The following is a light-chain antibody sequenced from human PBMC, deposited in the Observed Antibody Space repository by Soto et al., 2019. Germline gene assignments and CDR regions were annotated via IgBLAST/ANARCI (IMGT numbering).Light chain of an antibody. CDR2: GAS. Sequence: DIQMTQSPSILSASVGDRVTITCRASQSISSWLAWYQQKPGTAPRLLIYGASSLNSGVPSRFSGSGSGTEFTLSISSLQPDDFATYYCQQFFNYPWTFGQGTKVDIK. CDR3: QQFFNYPWT. V-gene: IGKV1-5*01. CDR1: QSISSW. J-gene: IGKJ1*01.